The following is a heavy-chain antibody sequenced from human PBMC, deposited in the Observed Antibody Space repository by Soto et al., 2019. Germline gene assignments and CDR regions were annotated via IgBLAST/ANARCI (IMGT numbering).Heavy chain of an antibody. V-gene: IGHV1-69*06. CDR1: GGTFSSYA. J-gene: IGHJ4*02. CDR2: IIPIFGTA. Sequence: QVQLVQSGAEVKKPGSSVKVSCKASGGTFSSYAISWVRQAPGQGLEWMGGIIPIFGTANYPQKFQGRVTITADKSPDTAYMELSSLRSGDTAVYYFSSGATVTTPVGCFDYWGQGTLVTVSS. CDR3: SSGATVTTPVGCFDY. D-gene: IGHD4-17*01.